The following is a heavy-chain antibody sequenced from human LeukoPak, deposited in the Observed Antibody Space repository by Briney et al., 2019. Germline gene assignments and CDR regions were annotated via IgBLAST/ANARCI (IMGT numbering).Heavy chain of an antibody. V-gene: IGHV4-59*01. CDR3: ARDRPYDYYGMDV. J-gene: IGHJ6*02. D-gene: IGHD3-16*01. CDR1: GGSISSYY. CDR2: IYYSGST. Sequence: PSETLSLTSTVSGGSISSYYWSWIRQPPGKGLEWIGYIYYSGSTNYNPSLKSRVTISVDTSKNQFSLKLSSVTAADTAVYYCARDRPYDYYGMDVWGQGTTVTVSS.